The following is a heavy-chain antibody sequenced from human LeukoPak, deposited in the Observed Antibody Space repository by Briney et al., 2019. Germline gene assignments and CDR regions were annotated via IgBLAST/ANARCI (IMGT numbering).Heavy chain of an antibody. J-gene: IGHJ4*02. D-gene: IGHD3-22*01. V-gene: IGHV3-74*01. CDR2: INSDGSST. CDR1: GFTFSTYW. CDR3: ARDQYAVVITFSDY. Sequence: PGGSLRLSCAASGFTFSTYWMHWVRQAPGKGLVWVSRINSDGSSTIYADSVKGRFTISRDNAKNSLYLQMNSLRAEDTAVYYCARDQYAVVITFSDYWGQGTLVTVSS.